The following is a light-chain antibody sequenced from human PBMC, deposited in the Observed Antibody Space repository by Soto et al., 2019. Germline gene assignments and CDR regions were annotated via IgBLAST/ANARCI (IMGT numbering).Light chain of an antibody. V-gene: IGKV3-15*01. CDR2: GAS. Sequence: EVVLTQSPATLSVSPGDRATLSCRASQSVSRNLAWYQQKPGQAPRLLIYGASTRATGVPARFSGSGSATEFTLSISSLQSEDVAVYYCQQYGGSPLFTFGPGTRVDFK. J-gene: IGKJ3*01. CDR3: QQYGGSPLFT. CDR1: QSVSRN.